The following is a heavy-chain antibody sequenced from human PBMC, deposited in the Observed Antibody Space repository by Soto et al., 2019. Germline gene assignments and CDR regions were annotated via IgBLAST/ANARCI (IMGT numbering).Heavy chain of an antibody. V-gene: IGHV1-69*13. CDR2: IIPIFGTA. Sequence: GASVKVSCKASGGTFSSYAISWVRQAPGQGLEWMGGIIPIFGTANYAQKFQGRVTITADESTSTAYMELSSLRSEDTALYFCAKGDSDYYFDSLGQGTLVTVSS. D-gene: IGHD4-4*01. CDR3: AKGDSDYYFDS. CDR1: GGTFSSYA. J-gene: IGHJ4*02.